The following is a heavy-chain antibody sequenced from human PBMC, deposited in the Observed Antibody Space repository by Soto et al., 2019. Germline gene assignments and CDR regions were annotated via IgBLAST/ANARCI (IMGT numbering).Heavy chain of an antibody. V-gene: IGHV4-59*01. CDR3: ASRSYLPKYYYYYGMDV. Sequence: SETLSLTCTVSGGSISSYYWSWIRQPPGKGLEWIGYIYYSGSTNYNPSLKSRVTISVDTSKNQFSLKLSSVTAADTAVYYCASRSYLPKYYYYYGMDVWGQGTTVTVSS. J-gene: IGHJ6*02. CDR2: IYYSGST. D-gene: IGHD1-26*01. CDR1: GGSISSYY.